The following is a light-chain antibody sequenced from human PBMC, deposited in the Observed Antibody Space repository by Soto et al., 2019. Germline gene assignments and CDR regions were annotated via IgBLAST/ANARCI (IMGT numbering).Light chain of an antibody. V-gene: IGLV2-11*01. J-gene: IGLJ1*01. Sequence: QSVLTQPPSVSGSPGQSVTISCTGTTSDIGSYKYVSWYQQLPGKAPKLMIFDVTKRPSGVPDRFSGSNSGNTASLTISGLQAEDEAIYYCCSYARTTHVFGTGTKVTVL. CDR2: DVT. CDR3: CSYARTTHV. CDR1: TSDIGSYKY.